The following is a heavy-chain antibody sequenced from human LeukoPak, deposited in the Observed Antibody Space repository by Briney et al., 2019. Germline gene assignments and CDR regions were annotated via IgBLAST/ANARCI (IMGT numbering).Heavy chain of an antibody. CDR3: ARGGRKWRKLLWFGELGPRDY. V-gene: IGHV4-34*01. CDR2: INHSGST. D-gene: IGHD3-10*01. Sequence: NTSETLSPTCAVYGGSFSGYYWSWIRQPPGKGLEWIGEINHSGSTNYNPSLKSRVTISVDTSKNQFSLKLSSVTAADTAVYYCARGGRKWRKLLWFGELGPRDYWGQGTLVTVSS. J-gene: IGHJ4*02. CDR1: GGSFSGYY.